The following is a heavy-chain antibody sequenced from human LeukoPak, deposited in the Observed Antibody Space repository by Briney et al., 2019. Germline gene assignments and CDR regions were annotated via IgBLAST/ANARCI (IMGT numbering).Heavy chain of an antibody. D-gene: IGHD3-16*01. CDR1: GGPIDRGGNY. J-gene: IGHJ4*02. CDR3: ARLLWGSSWYYFDS. CDR2: IFYSGSA. Sequence: SETLSLTCTVSGGPIDRGGNYWSWIRQHPGGGLQWIGNIFYSGSADYNPSLRSRVTMSVDTSKSQFSLKLTSVTAADTAVYFCARLLWGSSWYYFDSWGRGILVTVTS. V-gene: IGHV4-31*03.